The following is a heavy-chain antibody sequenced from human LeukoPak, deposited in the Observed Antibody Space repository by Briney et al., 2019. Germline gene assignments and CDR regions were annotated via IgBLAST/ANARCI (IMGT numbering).Heavy chain of an antibody. V-gene: IGHV1-18*01. J-gene: IGHJ4*01. CDR3: TRTDLDCWKGDCYNY. CDR2: ISPYNGNT. CDR1: GYTFTNNG. Sequence: VASVKVSCKASGYTFTNNGISWVREAPGQGLEWLAWISPYNGNTYSAQTFQVRVTVTTATSTSTAFMEMRSLKSDDTAVYYCTRTDLDCWKGDCYNYWGQGTLVTVSS. D-gene: IGHD2-21*02.